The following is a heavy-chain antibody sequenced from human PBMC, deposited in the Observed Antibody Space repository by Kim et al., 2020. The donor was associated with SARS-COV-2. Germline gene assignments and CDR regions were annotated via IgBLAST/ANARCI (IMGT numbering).Heavy chain of an antibody. V-gene: IGHV4-39*01. J-gene: IGHJ5*02. CDR3: ARAYSLNWFDP. D-gene: IGHD2-21*01. Sequence: TYSNPSLKSRVTISVDTSKNQFSLKLSSVTAADTAVYYCARAYSLNWFDPWGQGTLVTVSS. CDR2: T.